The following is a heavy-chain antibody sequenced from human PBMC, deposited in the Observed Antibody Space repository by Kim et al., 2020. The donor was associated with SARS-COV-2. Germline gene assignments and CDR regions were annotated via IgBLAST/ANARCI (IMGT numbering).Heavy chain of an antibody. J-gene: IGHJ6*02. Sequence: QKFQGRVTITRDTSASTAYMELSSLRSEDTAVYYCASSGTPTYYYGMDVWGQGTTVTVSS. D-gene: IGHD6-19*01. CDR3: ASSGTPTYYYGMDV. V-gene: IGHV1-3*01.